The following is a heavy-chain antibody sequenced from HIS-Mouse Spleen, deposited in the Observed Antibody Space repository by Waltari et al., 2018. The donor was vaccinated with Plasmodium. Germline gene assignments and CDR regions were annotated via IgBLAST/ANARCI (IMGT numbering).Heavy chain of an antibody. CDR2: ISYDGSNK. D-gene: IGHD7-27*01. CDR1: GFTFSSYG. J-gene: IGHJ4*02. CDR3: AKSHRTGAFYY. Sequence: QVQLVESGGGVVQPGRSLRLSCAASGFTFSSYGMHWVRQAPGKGLGWVAVISYDGSNKYYADAGKGRFTISRYNSKNTLYLQMNSLRAEDTAVYYCAKSHRTGAFYYWGQGTLVTVSS. V-gene: IGHV3-30*18.